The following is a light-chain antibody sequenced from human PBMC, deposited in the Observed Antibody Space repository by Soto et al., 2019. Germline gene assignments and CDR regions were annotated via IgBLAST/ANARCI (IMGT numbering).Light chain of an antibody. J-gene: IGLJ1*01. V-gene: IGLV1-47*02. CDR3: AAWDDSLSGYV. CDR2: SNN. Sequence: QSVLTQPPSASGTPGQRVTISCSGSSSNIGSNYVYWYQQLPGTAPKLLIYSNNQRPSGVPDRFSGSKSGTSASLAISGLRSEYEADYYCAAWDDSLSGYVFGTGTKVTVL. CDR1: SSNIGSNY.